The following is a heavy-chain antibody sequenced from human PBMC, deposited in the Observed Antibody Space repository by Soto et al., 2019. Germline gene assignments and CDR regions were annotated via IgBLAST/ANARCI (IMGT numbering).Heavy chain of an antibody. Sequence: QVQLVQSGAEVKKPGASVKVSCKASGYTFTSYDINWVRQATGQGLEWMGGMNPNSGNTGYAQKFQGRVTMTRNTSISTAYMELSSLRSEDTAVYYCARAGHGDYWALNGMDVWGQGTTVTVSS. CDR3: ARAGHGDYWALNGMDV. CDR1: GYTFTSYD. V-gene: IGHV1-8*01. CDR2: MNPNSGNT. D-gene: IGHD4-17*01. J-gene: IGHJ6*02.